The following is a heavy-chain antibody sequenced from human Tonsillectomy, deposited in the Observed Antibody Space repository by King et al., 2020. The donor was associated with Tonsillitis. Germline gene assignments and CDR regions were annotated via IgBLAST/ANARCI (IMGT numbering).Heavy chain of an antibody. CDR3: AKDMGPLTEADGTKYNYYGMDV. D-gene: IGHD6-13*01. CDR2: IRWNSGTI. V-gene: IGHV3-9*01. CDR1: GFSFDDYA. J-gene: IGHJ6*02. Sequence: VQLVESGGGLVQPGRSLRLSCAASGFSFDDYAMHWVRHAPGKGLEWVSGIRWNSGTIGYTGSVKGRFTISRDTAKNSLYLQMNSLRGEDTALYYCAKDMGPLTEADGTKYNYYGMDVWGQGTTVTVSS.